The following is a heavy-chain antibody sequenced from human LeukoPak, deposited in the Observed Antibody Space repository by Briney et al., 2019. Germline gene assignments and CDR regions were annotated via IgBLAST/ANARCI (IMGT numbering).Heavy chain of an antibody. D-gene: IGHD6-13*01. CDR3: ARDSGSCRGCAFDV. V-gene: IGHV3-7*01. Sequence: GGSLRLSCAASGFTFSQHYMSWVRQAPGKGLEWVANSNPDGSERKYVDSVKGRFTISRDNAKNSVYLQMSSLRAEDTAVFYCARDSGSCRGCAFDVWGHGTMVTVSS. J-gene: IGHJ3*01. CDR2: SNPDGSER. CDR1: GFTFSQHY.